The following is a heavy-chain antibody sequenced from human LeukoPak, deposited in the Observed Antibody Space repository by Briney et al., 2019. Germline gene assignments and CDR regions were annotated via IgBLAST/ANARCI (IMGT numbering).Heavy chain of an antibody. CDR2: ISGSGGST. D-gene: IGHD3-22*01. J-gene: IGHJ4*02. CDR1: GFTFHNFA. V-gene: IGHV3-23*01. CDR3: ARTYYYDSSGYPPGSY. Sequence: GGSLRLSCEASGFTFHNFAMHWVRQRPGKGLEWVSAISGSGGSTYYADSVKGRFTISRDNSKNTLCLQMNSLRAEDTAVYYCARTYYYDSSGYPPGSYWGQGTLVTVSS.